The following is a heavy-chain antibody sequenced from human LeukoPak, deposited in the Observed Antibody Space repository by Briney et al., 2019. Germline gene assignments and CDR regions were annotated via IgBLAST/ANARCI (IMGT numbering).Heavy chain of an antibody. J-gene: IGHJ4*02. V-gene: IGHV3-21*04. CDR2: INSRSNYI. D-gene: IGHD4-17*01. Sequence: PGGSLRLSCAASGFTFSSYSMNWVRQAPGKGLEWVSSINSRSNYIYYADSVKGRFTISRDNAKNSLSLQMNSLKTEDTAVYYCTRLRVGAYDFGDYNTKDYWGQGTLVTVSS. CDR3: TRLRVGAYDFGDYNTKDY. CDR1: GFTFSSYS.